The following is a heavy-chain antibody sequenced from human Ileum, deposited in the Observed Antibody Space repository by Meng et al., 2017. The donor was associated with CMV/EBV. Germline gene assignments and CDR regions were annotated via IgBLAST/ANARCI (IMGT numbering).Heavy chain of an antibody. D-gene: IGHD1-20*01. CDR3: ARDSHPKADNVAVIVYVRPYNYFDP. J-gene: IGHJ5*02. V-gene: IGHV3-21*01. CDR2: ITRSGTNR. Sequence: MNWLRQAPGKGLEWVASITRSGTNRDYADSVRGRFTISRDNNRNSLTLQMNILRVEDTATYYCARDSHPKADNVAVIVYVRPYNYFDPWGQGTLVTVSS.